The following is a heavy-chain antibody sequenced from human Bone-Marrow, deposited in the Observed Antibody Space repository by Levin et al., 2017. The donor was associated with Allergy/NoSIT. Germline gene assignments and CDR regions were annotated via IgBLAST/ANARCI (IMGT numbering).Heavy chain of an antibody. CDR3: AGSSSGWYWPKYYFDY. CDR2: ISSSSSYI. CDR1: GFTFSSYS. D-gene: IGHD6-19*01. J-gene: IGHJ4*02. Sequence: GGSLRLSCAASGFTFSSYSMNWVRQAPGKGLEWVSSISSSSSYIYYADSVKGRFTISRDNAKNSLYLQMNSLRAEDTAVYYCAGSSSGWYWPKYYFDYWGQGTLVTVSS. V-gene: IGHV3-21*01.